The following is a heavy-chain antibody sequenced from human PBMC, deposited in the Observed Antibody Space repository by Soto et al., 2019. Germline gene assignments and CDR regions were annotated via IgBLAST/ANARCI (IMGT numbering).Heavy chain of an antibody. CDR3: AGGVSFRLVS. CDR1: SGSISTDYW. D-gene: IGHD2-8*01. Sequence: PSETLSLTCAVFSGSISTDYWWSWVRQPPGKGREWIGAVHRSVTPNYIQSLKSRVTRSVDKSGCLAALELTSVAAAATSMDYGAGGVSFRLVSGGRGTLVTSPQ. CDR2: VHRSVTP. V-gene: IGHV4-4*02. J-gene: IGHJ4*02.